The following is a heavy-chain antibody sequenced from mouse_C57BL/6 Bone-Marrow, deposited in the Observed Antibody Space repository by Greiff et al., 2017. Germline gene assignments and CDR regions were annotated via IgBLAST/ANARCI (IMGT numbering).Heavy chain of an antibody. V-gene: IGHV1-52*01. CDR1: GYTFTSYW. CDR3: GSGDYDGYAMDY. D-gene: IGHD2-4*01. CDR2: IDPSDSET. J-gene: IGHJ4*01. Sequence: VQLQQPGAELVRPGSSVKLSCTASGYTFTSYWMHWVKQRPIQGLEWIGNIDPSDSETHYNQKFKDKATLTVDKSSSRDYMQLSSLTSEDSGVYYCGSGDYDGYAMDYWGQGTSVTVSS.